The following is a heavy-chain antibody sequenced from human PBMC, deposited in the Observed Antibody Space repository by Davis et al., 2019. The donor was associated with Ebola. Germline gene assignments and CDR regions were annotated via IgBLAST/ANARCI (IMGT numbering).Heavy chain of an antibody. Sequence: PGGSLRLSCSASGFISSSYVMSWVRQAPGKGLEWVSTLGTSADTYYADSVKGRFTISRDNSKNTLYLQMNGLRVEDTAIYYCAKDTSNIWFDIWGQGTMVTVSS. CDR1: GFISSSYV. CDR3: AKDTSNIWFDI. V-gene: IGHV3-23*01. J-gene: IGHJ3*02. D-gene: IGHD1-26*01. CDR2: LGTSADT.